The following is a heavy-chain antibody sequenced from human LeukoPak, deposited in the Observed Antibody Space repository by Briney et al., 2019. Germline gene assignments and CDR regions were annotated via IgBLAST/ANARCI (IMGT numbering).Heavy chain of an antibody. CDR2: INPSGGST. Sequence: ASVKVSCKASGYTFTSYYIQWVRQAPGQGLEWMGKINPSGGSTSYAQKFQGRVTMTRDTSTSTVYMELSSLRSEDTAVYYCAREVVVDVTPGRVSVGYYMDVWGKGTTVTISS. V-gene: IGHV1-46*01. CDR1: GYTFTSYY. D-gene: IGHD2-15*01. J-gene: IGHJ6*03. CDR3: AREVVVDVTPGRVSVGYYMDV.